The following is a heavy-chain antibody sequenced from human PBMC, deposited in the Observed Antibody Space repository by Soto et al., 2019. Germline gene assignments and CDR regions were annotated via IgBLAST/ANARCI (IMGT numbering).Heavy chain of an antibody. Sequence: GGSLRLSCAASGFNFNIYSMNWVRQAPGKGLEWVSSISPTSSYIYYADSVEGRFTISRDNAKKSLYLQMDSLRVDDTAVYYCASSGRTVGVVPPGGGVWGQGTTVTVSS. CDR1: GFNFNIYS. CDR2: ISPTSSYI. D-gene: IGHD3-3*01. CDR3: ASSGRTVGVVPPGGGV. V-gene: IGHV3-21*01. J-gene: IGHJ6*02.